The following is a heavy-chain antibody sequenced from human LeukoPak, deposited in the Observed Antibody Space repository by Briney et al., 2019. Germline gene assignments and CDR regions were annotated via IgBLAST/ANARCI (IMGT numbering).Heavy chain of an antibody. Sequence: GGSLRLSRAVSGFNVSSNYLNWVRQAPGKGPDWVSVIYSGGSTYYADSVKGRFTISRDNSKNTLYLQMNSLRAEDTAVYHCARVDSRTAQFDYWGQGTLVTVSS. J-gene: IGHJ4*02. CDR3: ARVDSRTAQFDY. V-gene: IGHV3-66*01. CDR1: GFNVSSNY. D-gene: IGHD6-13*01. CDR2: IYSGGST.